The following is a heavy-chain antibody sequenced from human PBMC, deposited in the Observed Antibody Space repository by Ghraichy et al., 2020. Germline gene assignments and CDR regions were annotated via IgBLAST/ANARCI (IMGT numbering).Heavy chain of an antibody. V-gene: IGHV3-23*01. CDR1: GFTFSSYA. CDR2: ISGSGSST. D-gene: IGHD3-9*01. J-gene: IGHJ3*01. CDR3: VKEVLVMRYFDWLGAFDV. Sequence: RGSLRLSCAASGFTFSSYAMGWVRQPPGKGLEWVSIISGSGSSTYYADSVRGRFTISRDNSKNMLYVQMNYLRAEDSAIYYGVKEVLVMRYFDWLGAFDVWGRGTMVTVSS.